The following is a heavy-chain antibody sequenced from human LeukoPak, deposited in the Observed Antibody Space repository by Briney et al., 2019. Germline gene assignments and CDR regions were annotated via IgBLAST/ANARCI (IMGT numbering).Heavy chain of an antibody. CDR3: ARLGLWSMVQLFDY. J-gene: IGHJ4*02. Sequence: SETLSLTCAVYGGSFSGYYWSWIRQPPGKGLEWIGEINHSGSTNYNPSLKSRVTISVDTSKSQFSLKLSSVTAADTAVYYCARLGLWSMVQLFDYWGQGTLVTVSS. D-gene: IGHD2-8*01. CDR1: GGSFSGYY. V-gene: IGHV4-34*01. CDR2: INHSGST.